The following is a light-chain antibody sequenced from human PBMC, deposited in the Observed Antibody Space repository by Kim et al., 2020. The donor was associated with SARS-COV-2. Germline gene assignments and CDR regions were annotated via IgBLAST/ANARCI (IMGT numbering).Light chain of an antibody. CDR2: AAS. V-gene: IGKV3-11*01. Sequence: EIVLTQSPATLSLSPGETATLSCRASQSVSSYLAWYHQKAGQAPRLLIYAASNRATVIPARFSGSGAGTDFTPTISSLEPEEFAVYYCQQHSTSPRTFGQGTKLEI. J-gene: IGKJ2*01. CDR1: QSVSSY. CDR3: QQHSTSPRT.